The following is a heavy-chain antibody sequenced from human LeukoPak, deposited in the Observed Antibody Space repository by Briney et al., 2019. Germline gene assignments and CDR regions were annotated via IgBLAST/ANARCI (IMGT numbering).Heavy chain of an antibody. D-gene: IGHD1-26*01. Sequence: GGSLRLSCAASGFTFSICSMNWVRQAPGKGLEWVSSISSSGTNKYYADSVKGRFTISRDNAKNSLYLQMNSLRAEDTAVYYCASGSYDTRRYDYWGQGILVTVTS. CDR2: ISSSGTNK. CDR1: GFTFSICS. CDR3: ASGSYDTRRYDY. J-gene: IGHJ4*02. V-gene: IGHV3-21*06.